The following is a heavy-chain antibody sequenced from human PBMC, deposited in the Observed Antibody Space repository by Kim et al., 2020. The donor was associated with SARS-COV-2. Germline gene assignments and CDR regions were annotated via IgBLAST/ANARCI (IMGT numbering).Heavy chain of an antibody. D-gene: IGHD3-22*01. CDR2: IYYSGST. J-gene: IGHJ3*02. V-gene: IGHV4-31*03. CDR1: GGSISSGGYY. CDR3: ARARITMIVVVNAFDI. Sequence: SETLSLTCTVSGGSISSGGYYWSWIRQHPGKGLEWIGYIYYSGSTYNNPSLKSRVTISVDTSKNQFSLKLSSVTAADTAVYYCARARITMIVVVNAFDIWGQGTMVTVSS.